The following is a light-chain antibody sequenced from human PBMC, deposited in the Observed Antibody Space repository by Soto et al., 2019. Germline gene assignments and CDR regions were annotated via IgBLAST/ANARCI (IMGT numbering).Light chain of an antibody. Sequence: EIVLTQSPDTLSLSPGERATLSCRASQRITSTFLAWYQQKPGQAPRLLIYGASSRATGIPDRFTGSASGTDFTLTISRLEPEDFAVYYCQQHGSSLALTFGGGTKVEI. CDR1: QRITSTF. J-gene: IGKJ4*01. CDR2: GAS. V-gene: IGKV3-20*01. CDR3: QQHGSSLALT.